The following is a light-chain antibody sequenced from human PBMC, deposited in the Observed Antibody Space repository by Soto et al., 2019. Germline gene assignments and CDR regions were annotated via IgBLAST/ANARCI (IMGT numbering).Light chain of an antibody. V-gene: IGKV1-8*01. CDR2: AAS. CDR3: QQYYSYPLT. Sequence: IQMTQSPSTLSPSVGDRVTITCRASQGISSYLAWYQQKQGKAPKLLIYAASTLQSGVPSRFSGSGSGTDLTITISCLQSEDCETYYCQQYYSYPLTFGGGTKVDIK. CDR1: QGISSY. J-gene: IGKJ4*01.